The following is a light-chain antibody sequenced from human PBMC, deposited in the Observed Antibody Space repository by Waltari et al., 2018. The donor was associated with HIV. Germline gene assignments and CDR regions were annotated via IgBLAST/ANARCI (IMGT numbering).Light chain of an antibody. CDR2: WAS. J-gene: IGKJ4*01. CDR3: QQHYATPLT. Sequence: DIVMTQSPDSLAVSLGERATIHCKYSQNLLYSSNNKNYLAWYQQKAGQPPKLLIYWASTRKSDVPDRFSGSGSGTDFTLTISSLQAEDVAVYYCQQHYATPLTFGGGTKVEIK. CDR1: QNLLYSSNNKNY. V-gene: IGKV4-1*01.